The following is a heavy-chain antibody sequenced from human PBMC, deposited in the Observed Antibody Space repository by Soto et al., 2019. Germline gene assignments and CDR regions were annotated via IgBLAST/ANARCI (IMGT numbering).Heavy chain of an antibody. CDR2: ISAYNGNT. D-gene: IGHD6-13*01. Sequence: QVQLVQSGAEVKKPGASVKVSCKASGYTFTSYGISWVRQAPGQGLEWMGWISAYNGNTNYAQKLQGRVNMTADTSTSKAYKELSSLRSDDAAVYYCARSRIAAAGPEYFQHWGQGTLVTVSS. CDR1: GYTFTSYG. V-gene: IGHV1-18*01. CDR3: ARSRIAAAGPEYFQH. J-gene: IGHJ1*01.